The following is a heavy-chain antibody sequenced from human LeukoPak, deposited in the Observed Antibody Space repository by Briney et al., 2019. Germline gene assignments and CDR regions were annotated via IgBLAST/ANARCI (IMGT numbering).Heavy chain of an antibody. CDR2: IKSSDTST. J-gene: IGHJ3*02. Sequence: GGSLRLSCAASGFSFSDSYMSWIRQAPGQGLEWLSYIKSSDTSTFYADSVKGRFTVSRDSAKNSLYLQMNSLRAEDTAVYYCARRGNMSSHAFGIWGQGTVVTVSS. V-gene: IGHV3-11*01. CDR3: ARRGNMSSHAFGI. D-gene: IGHD2/OR15-2a*01. CDR1: GFSFSDSY.